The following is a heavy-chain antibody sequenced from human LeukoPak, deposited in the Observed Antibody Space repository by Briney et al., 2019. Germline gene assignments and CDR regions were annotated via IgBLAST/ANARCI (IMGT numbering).Heavy chain of an antibody. V-gene: IGHV3-23*01. D-gene: IGHD3-22*01. J-gene: IGHJ4*02. CDR3: AKAPYDTSGLSSPNYFDY. Sequence: GGSLRLSCAASGFTFTSYAMSWVRQAPGKGLERISTITASGVTTYHADSVKGRFTISRDNSKNTLFVQMNSLRAEDTAVYYCAKAPYDTSGLSSPNYFDYWGQGTLVTVSS. CDR1: GFTFTSYA. CDR2: ITASGVTT.